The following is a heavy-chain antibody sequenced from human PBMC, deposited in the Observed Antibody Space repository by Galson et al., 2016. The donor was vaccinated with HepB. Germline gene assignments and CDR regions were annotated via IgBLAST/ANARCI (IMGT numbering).Heavy chain of an antibody. V-gene: IGHV3-30*18. CDR2: ISYDGKGE. D-gene: IGHD5-24*01. CDR1: GFTFSTYG. CDR3: AKGRWDFDS. J-gene: IGHJ4*02. Sequence: SLRLSCAASGFTFSTYGMHWARQAPGKGLEWVALISYDGKGESYADSVKGRVTISRDNSKHTLYLQMHSLRGEDTAVYYCAKGRWDFDSWGQGPLVTVSS.